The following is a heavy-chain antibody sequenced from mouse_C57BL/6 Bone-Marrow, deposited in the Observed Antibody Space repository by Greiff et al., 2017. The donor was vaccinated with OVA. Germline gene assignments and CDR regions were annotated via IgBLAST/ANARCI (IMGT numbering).Heavy chain of an antibody. CDR1: GYTFTSYG. J-gene: IGHJ1*03. Sequence: QVQLQQSGAELARPGASVKLSCKASGYTFTSYGISWVKQRTGQGLEWIGEISPRSGNTYYNEKFKGKATLTADKSSSTAYRELRSLTSEDSAVDFCSRPFYGYNWYFDVWGTGTTVTVSS. CDR2: ISPRSGNT. CDR3: SRPFYGYNWYFDV. D-gene: IGHD2-2*01. V-gene: IGHV1-81*01.